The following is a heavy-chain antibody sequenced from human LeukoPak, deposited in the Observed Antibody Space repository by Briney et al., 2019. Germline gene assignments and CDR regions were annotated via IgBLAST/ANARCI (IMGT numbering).Heavy chain of an antibody. CDR2: ISYDGSNK. D-gene: IGHD3-10*01. CDR1: GFTFSIYA. Sequence: PGRSLRLSCAASGFTFSIYAMQWVRQAPGKGLEGVAVISYDGSNKYYADSVTARFTISRDNSKNTLYLQMNSLRAEDTAVYYCARDFMEDGDTRYWGQGTLVTVSS. J-gene: IGHJ4*02. CDR3: ARDFMEDGDTRY. V-gene: IGHV3-30-3*01.